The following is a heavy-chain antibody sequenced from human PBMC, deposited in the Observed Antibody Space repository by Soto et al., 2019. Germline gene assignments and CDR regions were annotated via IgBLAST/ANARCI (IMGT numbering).Heavy chain of an antibody. Sequence: QVQLVESGGGVVQPGRSLRLSCAASGFTFSSYAMHWVRQAPGKGLERVAVISYDGSNKYYADSVKGRFTISRDNSRKTLYLQMNSQRAEDTAVYYCASLYDYVWGSYRYSVSDDAFDIWGQWTMVTVSS. CDR3: ASLYDYVWGSYRYSVSDDAFDI. D-gene: IGHD3-16*02. CDR2: ISYDGSNK. CDR1: GFTFSSYA. V-gene: IGHV3-30-3*01. J-gene: IGHJ3*02.